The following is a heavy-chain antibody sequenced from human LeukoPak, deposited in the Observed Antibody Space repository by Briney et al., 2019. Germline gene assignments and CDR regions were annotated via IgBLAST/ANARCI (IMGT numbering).Heavy chain of an antibody. CDR2: LYYGGSP. Sequence: SETLSLTCTVSGASISNSDFYWGWIRQPPGKGLEWIGTLYYGGSPLYNASLTSRVSMSVETSKNQFPLRLSSVTAADTAVYYCARVNDCSGSSCFSRWFDPWGQGTLITVSS. D-gene: IGHD2-15*01. CDR1: GASISNSDFY. V-gene: IGHV4-39*06. CDR3: ARVNDCSGSSCFSRWFDP. J-gene: IGHJ5*02.